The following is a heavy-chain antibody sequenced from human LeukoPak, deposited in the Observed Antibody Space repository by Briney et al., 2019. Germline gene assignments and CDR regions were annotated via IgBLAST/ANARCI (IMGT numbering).Heavy chain of an antibody. CDR3: ARIAAAGSFGAFDI. D-gene: IGHD6-13*01. CDR1: GSTFSSYG. J-gene: IGHJ3*02. Sequence: GGSLRLSCAASGSTFSSYGMNWVRQAPGKGLEWVSSISSSSTYIYYADSVKGRFTISRDNSKNTLYLQMNSLRAEDTAVYYCARIAAAGSFGAFDIWGQGTMVTVSS. CDR2: ISSSSTYI. V-gene: IGHV3-21*01.